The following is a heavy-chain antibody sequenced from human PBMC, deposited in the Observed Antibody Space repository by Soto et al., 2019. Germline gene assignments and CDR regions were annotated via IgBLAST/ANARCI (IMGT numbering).Heavy chain of an antibody. CDR1: GYTFSSYY. CDR2: INPSAGST. J-gene: IGHJ4*02. D-gene: IGHD3-22*01. CDR3: ALVITRGYYFDY. V-gene: IGHV1-46*03. Sequence: ASVKVSCKASGYTFSSYYIHWVRQAPVQGLEWMGVINPSAGSTSYAQKFQGRVTMTRDTSTSTTVYMELSSLRSEDTAVYYCALVITRGYYFDYWGQGTLVTVSS.